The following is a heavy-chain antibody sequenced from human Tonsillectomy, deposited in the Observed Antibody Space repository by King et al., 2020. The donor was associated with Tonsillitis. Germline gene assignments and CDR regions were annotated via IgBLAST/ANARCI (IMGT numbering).Heavy chain of an antibody. Sequence: VQLVESGAEVKKPGASVKVSCKASGNTFTGYYIHWVRQAPGQGLEWMGWINPNSGGTNYAQKFQGRVTMTRDTSISTAYMELSRPRSDDTAVYYCARAPAVPPAMGYWGQGTLVTVSS. CDR3: ARAPAVPPAMGY. J-gene: IGHJ4*02. CDR2: INPNSGGT. D-gene: IGHD2-2*01. CDR1: GNTFTGYY. V-gene: IGHV1-2*02.